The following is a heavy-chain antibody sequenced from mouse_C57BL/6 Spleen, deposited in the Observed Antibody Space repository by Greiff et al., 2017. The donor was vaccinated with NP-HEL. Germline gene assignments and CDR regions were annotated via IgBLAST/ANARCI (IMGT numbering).Heavy chain of an antibody. V-gene: IGHV1-15*01. D-gene: IGHD1-1*01. CDR3: TRLTTVGADY. CDR1: GYTFTDYE. CDR2: IDPETGGT. J-gene: IGHJ2*01. Sequence: VQLQQAGAELVRPGASVTLSCKAAGYTFTDYEMHWVKQTPVHGLEWIGAIDPETGGTAYNQKFKGKAILTADKSSSTAYMEHRSLTSEYSAVYYCTRLTTVGADYWGQGTTLTVSS.